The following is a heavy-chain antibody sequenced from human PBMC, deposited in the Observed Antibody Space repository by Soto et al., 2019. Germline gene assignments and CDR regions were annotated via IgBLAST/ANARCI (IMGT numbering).Heavy chain of an antibody. CDR1: GGSFSDYY. Sequence: LSLTCGVNGGSFSDYYMSWIRQAPGKGLEWVSYISSSSSYTNYADSVKGRFTISRDNAKNSLYLQMNSLRAEDTAVYYCARTPDCTNGVCSAGFDYWGQGTLVTVSS. J-gene: IGHJ4*02. D-gene: IGHD2-8*01. CDR3: ARTPDCTNGVCSAGFDY. V-gene: IGHV3-11*06. CDR2: ISSSSSYT.